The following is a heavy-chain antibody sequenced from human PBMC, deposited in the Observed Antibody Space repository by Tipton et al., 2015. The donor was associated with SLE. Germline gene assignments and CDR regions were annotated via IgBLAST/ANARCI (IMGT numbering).Heavy chain of an antibody. Sequence: TLSLTCTVSGGSMIAYYWSWIRQPAGKGLEWIGRIYTSGYTDYSPSLKSRVTISLDTSKNQFSLKLSSVTAADTAMYYCAREGEIVVPLRAYYYLDVWGKGTTVTVSS. CDR3: AREGEIVVPLRAYYYLDV. CDR1: GGSMIAYY. J-gene: IGHJ6*03. D-gene: IGHD2-2*01. CDR2: IYTSGYT. V-gene: IGHV4-4*07.